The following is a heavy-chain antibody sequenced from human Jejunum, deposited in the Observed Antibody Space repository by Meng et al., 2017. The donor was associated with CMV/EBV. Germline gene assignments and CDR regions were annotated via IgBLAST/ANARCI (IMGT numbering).Heavy chain of an antibody. CDR1: GASISDSSYY. V-gene: IGHV4-39*07. Sequence: LQLEGPGPGLVKPSETLSLTCTRSGASISDSSYYWGWIRQPPGKGLEWIGSVYYSGSTYYNPSLESRVTISVDTSKNQFSLKLTSVTAADTATYYCARDPTPDGSDYWGRGTLVTVSS. CDR2: VYYSGST. CDR3: ARDPTPDGSDY. J-gene: IGHJ4*02. D-gene: IGHD3-10*01.